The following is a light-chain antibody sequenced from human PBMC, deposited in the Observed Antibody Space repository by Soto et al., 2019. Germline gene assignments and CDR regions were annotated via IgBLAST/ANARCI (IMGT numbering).Light chain of an antibody. J-gene: IGKJ1*01. CDR2: QTS. CDR1: QYVNTS. CDR3: HQRQSWPRT. V-gene: IGKV3-11*01. Sequence: EIVLTQSPATLSSSPGDRVTLSCRASQYVNTSLAWYQHRPGQAPRLLIYQTSIRAAGIPARFSASGSGTDFTLTISDVQPEDFALYYCHQRQSWPRTFGQGTKVDI.